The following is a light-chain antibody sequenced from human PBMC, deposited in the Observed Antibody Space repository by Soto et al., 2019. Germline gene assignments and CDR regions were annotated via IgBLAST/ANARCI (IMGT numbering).Light chain of an antibody. CDR1: QSVSNNY. CDR2: GAS. Sequence: EILLTQSPGTLSLSPGERATLSCGASQSVSNNYLAWYQQKPGQAPRLLIYGASNRATGIPERLSGSGSGTDLTITISRLQPEDFAVYYCQQHGTSPITFGQGTRLEIK. V-gene: IGKV3-20*01. CDR3: QQHGTSPIT. J-gene: IGKJ5*01.